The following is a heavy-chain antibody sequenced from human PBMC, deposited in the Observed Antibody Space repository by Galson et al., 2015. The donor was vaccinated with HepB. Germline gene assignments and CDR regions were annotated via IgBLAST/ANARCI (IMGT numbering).Heavy chain of an antibody. Sequence: SLTCTVSGGSISTYYWSWIRQPAGKGLEWIGRIYISGSTNYNPSLKSRVTMSVDTSKNQFSLKLSSVTAADTAVYYCARLRVTIFGVGYAFDIWGQGTMVTVSS. V-gene: IGHV4-4*07. CDR3: ARLRVTIFGVGYAFDI. J-gene: IGHJ3*02. CDR2: IYISGST. D-gene: IGHD3-3*01. CDR1: GGSISTYY.